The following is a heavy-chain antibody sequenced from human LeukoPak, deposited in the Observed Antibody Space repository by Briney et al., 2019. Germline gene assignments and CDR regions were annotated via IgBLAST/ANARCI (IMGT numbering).Heavy chain of an antibody. J-gene: IGHJ5*02. Sequence: SETLSLTCTVRGGSISSYYGSWIRQPAGKGLGWIGRTKTRGNTNKNPSLRSRVTMSVDTSKNQFSLKLSSVTAADTAVYYCARDDPGSAAIGHWFDPWGKGTLVTVSS. D-gene: IGHD6-25*01. CDR1: GGSISSYY. CDR3: ARDDPGSAAIGHWFDP. CDR2: TKTRGNT. V-gene: IGHV4-4*07.